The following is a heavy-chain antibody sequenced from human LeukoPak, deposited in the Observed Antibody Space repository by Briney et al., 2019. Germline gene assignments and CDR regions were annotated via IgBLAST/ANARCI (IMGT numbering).Heavy chain of an antibody. Sequence: PSETLSLTCTVSGGSLSSYYWSWVRQAPGKGLEWVSTISNSGDATYYADSVKGRFTISRDNSKNTLYLQMNSLRAEDTAVYYCAKAPPYKKYFDYWGQGTLVTVSS. V-gene: IGHV3-23*01. D-gene: IGHD1-1*01. CDR1: GGSLSSYY. J-gene: IGHJ4*02. CDR2: ISNSGDAT. CDR3: AKAPPYKKYFDY.